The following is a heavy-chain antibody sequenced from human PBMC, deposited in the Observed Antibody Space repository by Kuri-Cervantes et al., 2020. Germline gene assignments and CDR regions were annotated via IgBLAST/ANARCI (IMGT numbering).Heavy chain of an antibody. CDR2: ISGSGGST. J-gene: IGHJ1*01. D-gene: IGHD5-24*01. V-gene: IGHV3-23*01. CDR1: GFTFSSYA. CDR3: ARVVRDGYSIEYFQH. Sequence: GESLKISCAASGFTFSSYAMSWVRQAPGKGLEWVSAISGSGGSTYYADSVKGRFTISRHNSKNTLYLQMNSLRAEDTAVYYCARVVRDGYSIEYFQHWGQGTLVTVSS.